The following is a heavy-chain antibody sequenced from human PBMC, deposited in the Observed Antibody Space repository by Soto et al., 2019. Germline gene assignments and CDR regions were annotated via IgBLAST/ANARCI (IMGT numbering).Heavy chain of an antibody. CDR3: AKEAEGIGWSASFGKYYYYGVDV. J-gene: IGHJ6*02. D-gene: IGHD6-19*01. V-gene: IGHV3-23*01. CDR1: GFTFSSYA. CDR2: ISGSGGST. Sequence: EVQLLESGGGLVQPGGSLRLSCAASGFTFSSYAMSWVRQAPVKGLEWVSAISGSGGSTYYADSVKGRSTISRDNYKNTLYPQVNSPRAEYTAVYYWAKEAEGIGWSASFGKYYYYGVDVWGQGTTVTVSS.